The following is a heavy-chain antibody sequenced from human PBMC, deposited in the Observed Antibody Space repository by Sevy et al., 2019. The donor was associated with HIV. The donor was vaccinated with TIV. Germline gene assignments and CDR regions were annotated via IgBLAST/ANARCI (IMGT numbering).Heavy chain of an antibody. CDR1: GFTFSTYS. D-gene: IGHD3-22*01. V-gene: IGHV3-48*02. J-gene: IGHJ5*02. CDR3: AREAYYYDSREENWLDP. CDR2: ISRTSTTT. Sequence: GGSLRLSCKASGFTFSTYSMHWVRQAPGKGLEWVSSISRTSTTTYYADSAKGRFTISRDNAKNSLYLQMNSLRDEDTAVYYCAREAYYYDSREENWLDPWGQRTLVTVSS.